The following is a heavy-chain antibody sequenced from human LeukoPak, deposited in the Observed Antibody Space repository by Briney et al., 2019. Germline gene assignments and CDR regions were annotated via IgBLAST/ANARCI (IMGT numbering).Heavy chain of an antibody. V-gene: IGHV1-2*02. D-gene: IGHD1-26*01. CDR3: ARDGHSGSYYDWFDP. CDR1: GYTFTGYY. Sequence: ASVKVSCKASGYTFTGYYMHWVRQAPGQGLEWMGWINPNSGGTNYAQKFQGRVTMTRDTSISTAYMELSRLRSDDTAVYYCARDGHSGSYYDWFDPWGQGTLVTVSS. J-gene: IGHJ5*02. CDR2: INPNSGGT.